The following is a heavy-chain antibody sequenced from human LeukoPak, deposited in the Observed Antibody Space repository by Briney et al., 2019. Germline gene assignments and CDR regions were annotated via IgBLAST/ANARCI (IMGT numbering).Heavy chain of an antibody. Sequence: GGSLRLSCVVSGFAFSGYWMTWVRQAPGKGLEWVANINQDGSAKHYVDSVKGRFTISRDNAKNSLYLQMNSLRAEDTAMYYCATYCGGDCYSPHDTFDNWGQGTMVTVSS. CDR3: ATYCGGDCYSPHDTFDN. CDR1: GFAFSGYW. CDR2: INQDGSAK. V-gene: IGHV3-7*03. J-gene: IGHJ3*02. D-gene: IGHD2-21*02.